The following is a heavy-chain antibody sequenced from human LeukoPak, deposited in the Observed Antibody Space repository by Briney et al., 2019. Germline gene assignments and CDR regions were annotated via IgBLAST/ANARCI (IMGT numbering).Heavy chain of an antibody. CDR3: ARDLSTGSYYYYGMDV. D-gene: IGHD2/OR15-2a*01. V-gene: IGHV3-11*01. CDR2: ISSSGSTI. J-gene: IGHJ6*02. Sequence: PWGSLRLSCAASGFTFSDYYMSWIRQAPGKGLEWVSYISSSGSTIYYADSVKGRFTISRDNAKNSLYLQMNSLRAEDTAVYYCARDLSTGSYYYYGMDVWGQGTTVTVSS. CDR1: GFTFSDYY.